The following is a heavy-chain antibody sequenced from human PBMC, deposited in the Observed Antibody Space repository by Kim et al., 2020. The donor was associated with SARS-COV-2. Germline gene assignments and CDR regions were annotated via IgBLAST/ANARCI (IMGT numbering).Heavy chain of an antibody. V-gene: IGHV3-9*01. CDR2: ISWDGGSI. CDR3: ARDSSAYPEKYFDN. CDR1: GFSFGDYA. J-gene: IGHJ4*02. Sequence: GGSLRLSCAASGFSFGDYAMHWVRQIPGKGMQWVSGISWDGGSIDYADSGKGRLTSSRDNSKNTLYLQLDSRRAEDTAFYYCARDSSAYPEKYFDNWGQGTLVSVSS.